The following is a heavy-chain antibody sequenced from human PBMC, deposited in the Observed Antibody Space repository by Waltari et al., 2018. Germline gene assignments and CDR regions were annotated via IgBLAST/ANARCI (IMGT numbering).Heavy chain of an antibody. V-gene: IGHV3-48*04. Sequence: EVQLVESGGGLVQPGGSLRLSCAASGFTFSSYSMNWVRQAPGKGLEWVSYISSTGSTIYYADSVKGRFTVSRDNAKNSLSLQIHSLRAEDTAVYFCARDGPIEGSYVGYDYWGQGSLVTVSS. CDR3: ARDGPIEGSYVGYDY. J-gene: IGHJ4*02. CDR1: GFTFSSYS. CDR2: ISSTGSTI. D-gene: IGHD1-26*01.